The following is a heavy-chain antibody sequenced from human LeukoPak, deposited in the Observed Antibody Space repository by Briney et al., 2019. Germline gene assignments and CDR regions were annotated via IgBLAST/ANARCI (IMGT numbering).Heavy chain of an antibody. V-gene: IGHV3-7*01. CDR3: AIATTGRGAFGS. CDR2: TNEAGGDK. CDR1: GFTFSDFR. Sequence: PGGSLRLSCAASGFTFSDFRMSWVRQAPGKGLECVASTNEAGGDKYYVDSVKGRFTISRDNSKNSLSLQMNSLTAEDTAIYYCAIATTGRGAFGSWGQGTLVSVSS. D-gene: IGHD1-1*01. J-gene: IGHJ4*02.